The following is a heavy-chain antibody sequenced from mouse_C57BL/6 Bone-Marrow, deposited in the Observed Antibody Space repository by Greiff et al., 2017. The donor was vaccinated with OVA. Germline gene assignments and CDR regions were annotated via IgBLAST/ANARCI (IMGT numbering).Heavy chain of an antibody. Sequence: QVQLQQPGAELVRPGTSVKLSCKASGYTFTSYWMHWVKQRHGQGLEWIGVIDPTDSYTNYNQKFKGKATLTVDTSSSTAYMQLSSLTSEDSAVYYCARDYGCSAIDYWGQGTSVTVSA. CDR1: GYTFTSYW. V-gene: IGHV1-59*01. CDR2: IDPTDSYT. J-gene: IGHJ4*01. D-gene: IGHD1-1*01. CDR3: ARDYGCSAIDY.